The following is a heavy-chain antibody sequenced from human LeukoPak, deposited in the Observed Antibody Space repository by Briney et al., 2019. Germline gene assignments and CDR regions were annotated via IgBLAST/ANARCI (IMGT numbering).Heavy chain of an antibody. Sequence: GGSLRLSCAASGFTVSSNYMSWVRQAPGKGLEWVSVIYSGGSTYYADSVKGRFTISRDNSKNTLYLQMNSLRAEDTAVYYCARDLHPVAAPGTGPCASWGQGTLVTVSS. V-gene: IGHV3-53*01. J-gene: IGHJ5*02. CDR2: IYSGGST. D-gene: IGHD6-13*01. CDR3: ARDLHPVAAPGTGPCAS. CDR1: GFTVSSNY.